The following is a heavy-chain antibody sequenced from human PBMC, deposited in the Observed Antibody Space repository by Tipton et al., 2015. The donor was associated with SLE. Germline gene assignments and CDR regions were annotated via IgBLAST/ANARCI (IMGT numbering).Heavy chain of an antibody. CDR1: GGSISSYY. CDR3: ARSERYYYGSGHFDVFDI. J-gene: IGHJ3*02. D-gene: IGHD3-10*01. CDR2: IYYSGST. Sequence: TLSLTCTVSGGSISSYYWSWIRQPPGKGLEWIGYIYYSGSTNYNPSLKSRVTISVDTSKNQFSLKLSSVTAADTAVYYRARSERYYYGSGHFDVFDIWGQGTMVTVSS. V-gene: IGHV4-59*01.